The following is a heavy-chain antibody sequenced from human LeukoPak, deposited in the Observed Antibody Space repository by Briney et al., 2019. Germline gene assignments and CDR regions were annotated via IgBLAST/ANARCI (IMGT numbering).Heavy chain of an antibody. V-gene: IGHV4-39*01. J-gene: IGHJ5*02. CDR2: IYYSGST. CDR1: GGSISSSSYY. Sequence: SETLSLTCTVSGGSISSSSYYWGWIRQPPGTGLEWIGSIYYSGSTYYNPSLKSRVTISVDTSENQFSLKLSSVTAADTAVYYCATYYGSGSYGKYNWFDPWGQGTLVTVSS. D-gene: IGHD3-10*01. CDR3: ATYYGSGSYGKYNWFDP.